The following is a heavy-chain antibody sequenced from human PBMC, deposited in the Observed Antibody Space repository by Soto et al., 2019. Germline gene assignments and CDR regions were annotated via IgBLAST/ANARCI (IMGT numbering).Heavy chain of an antibody. CDR2: MSSSSSYI. V-gene: IGHV3-21*01. CDR1: GFTFSSHS. CDR3: ARGPPFDY. Sequence: EVQLVESGGGLVKPGGSLRLSCVASGFTFSSHSMNWVRQAPGKGLEWVSSMSSSSSYIYYADSVKGRFTISRDNAKNSLYLQMNSLRAEDTAVYYCARGPPFDYWGQGTLVTVSS. J-gene: IGHJ4*02.